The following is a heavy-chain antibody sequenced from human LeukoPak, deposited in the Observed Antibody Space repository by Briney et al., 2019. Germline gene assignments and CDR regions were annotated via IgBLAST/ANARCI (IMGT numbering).Heavy chain of an antibody. Sequence: SETLSLTCAVYGGSFSGYYWSWIRQPPGKGLEWIGEINHSGSTNYNPSLKSRVTISVDTSKNQFSLKLSSVTAADTAVYYCARDTSSHYYRGVYYFDYWGQGALVTVPS. CDR1: GGSFSGYY. CDR2: INHSGST. D-gene: IGHD2-21*01. V-gene: IGHV4-34*01. J-gene: IGHJ4*02. CDR3: ARDTSSHYYRGVYYFDY.